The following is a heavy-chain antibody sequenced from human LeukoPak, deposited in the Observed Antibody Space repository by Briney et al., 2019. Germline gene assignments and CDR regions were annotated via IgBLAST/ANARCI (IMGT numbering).Heavy chain of an antibody. CDR3: ARLTMGPGGY. CDR1: GFTFSTYS. CDR2: ISSSSSYI. V-gene: IGHV3-21*01. J-gene: IGHJ4*02. Sequence: GGSLRLSCAASGFTFSTYSMNWVRQAPGKGLEWVSSISSSSSYIYYADSVKGRFTISRDNAKNTLYLQMNSLRAEDTAVYYCARLTMGPGGYWGQGTLVTVSS. D-gene: IGHD1-14*01.